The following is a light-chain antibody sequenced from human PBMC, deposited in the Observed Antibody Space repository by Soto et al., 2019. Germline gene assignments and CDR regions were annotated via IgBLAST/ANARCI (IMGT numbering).Light chain of an antibody. J-gene: IGKJ1*01. CDR1: QSVISSY. V-gene: IGKV3D-20*02. CDR3: LLRQSWPRT. CDR2: YMS. Sequence: EIVFTQSPGTLSLSPGERATLSCRASQSVISSYLAWYQQKPGQAPRLLIYYMSKRATGIPARFSGSGSGTDFTLTISSLAPEDFAIYNSLLRQSWPRTSGQGTRA.